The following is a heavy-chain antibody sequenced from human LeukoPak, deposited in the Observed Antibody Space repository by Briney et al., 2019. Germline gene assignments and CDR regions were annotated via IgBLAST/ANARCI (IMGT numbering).Heavy chain of an antibody. CDR1: GDSISSGSYY. J-gene: IGHJ6*03. D-gene: IGHD3-22*01. CDR2: IYTSGST. CDR3: AREDYDSIYMDV. Sequence: SETLSLTCTVSGDSISSGSYYWSWFRQPAGRGLEWIGRIYTSGSTNYNPSLKSRVTISVDTSKNQFSLKLSSVTAADTAVYYCAREDYDSIYMDVWGKGTTVTISS. V-gene: IGHV4-61*02.